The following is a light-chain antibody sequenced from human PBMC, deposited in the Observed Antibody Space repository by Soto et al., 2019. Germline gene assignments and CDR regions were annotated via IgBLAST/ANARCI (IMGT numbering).Light chain of an antibody. Sequence: TQSPSSLSASVGDRVTITCRASQSVSSNHLAWYQQKPGQAPRLLIYGASNRATGIPDRFSGSGSGTEFTLTISSLQPDDFATYYCQHYNSYSEAFGQGTKVDIK. CDR2: GAS. CDR3: QHYNSYSEA. J-gene: IGKJ1*01. CDR1: QSVSSN. V-gene: IGKV3D-15*01.